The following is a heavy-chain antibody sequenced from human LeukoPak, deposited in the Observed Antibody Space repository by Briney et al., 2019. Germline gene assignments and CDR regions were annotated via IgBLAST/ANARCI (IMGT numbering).Heavy chain of an antibody. CDR3: AAYGNTAMVLY. D-gene: IGHD5-18*01. CDR2: IVVGSGNT. Sequence: SVKVSCKASGFTXTSSAVQWVRQARGQRLEWIGWIVVGSGNTNYAQKFQERVTITRDMSTSTAYMELSSLRSEDTAVYYCAAYGNTAMVLYWGQGTLVTVSS. CDR1: GFTXTSSA. J-gene: IGHJ4*02. V-gene: IGHV1-58*01.